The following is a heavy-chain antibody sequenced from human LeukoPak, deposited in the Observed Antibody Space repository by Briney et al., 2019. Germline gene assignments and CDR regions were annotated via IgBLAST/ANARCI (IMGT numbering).Heavy chain of an antibody. Sequence: GGSLRLSFAASGFPFSNAWMSWVRQAPGKGPEWGGRFKSKTDGGTTEYAAPGKGRFTISRDDSTSTLYLQMNSLKTEDTAVYYCTTDIIVVVVAAQHDAFYIWGQGTMVTVSS. CDR1: GFPFSNAW. V-gene: IGHV3-15*01. CDR3: TTDIIVVVVAAQHDAFYI. J-gene: IGHJ3*02. D-gene: IGHD2-15*01. CDR2: FKSKTDGGTT.